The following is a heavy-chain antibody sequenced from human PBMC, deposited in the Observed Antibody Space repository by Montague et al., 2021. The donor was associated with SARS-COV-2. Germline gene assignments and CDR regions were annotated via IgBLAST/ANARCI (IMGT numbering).Heavy chain of an antibody. D-gene: IGHD6-19*01. V-gene: IGHV3-33*01. J-gene: IGHJ4*02. CDR1: GFTFSTYA. CDR2: MSHDGSYE. CDR3: AVQPRDSSAWHPFDY. Sequence: SLRLSCAASGFTFSTYAIHWVRQAPGKGLEWVAIMSHDGSYEHYADSVKGRSTISRDSSKNTLHLQMNSLTAEDTAVYYCAVQPRDSSAWHPFDYWGQGTLVTVSS.